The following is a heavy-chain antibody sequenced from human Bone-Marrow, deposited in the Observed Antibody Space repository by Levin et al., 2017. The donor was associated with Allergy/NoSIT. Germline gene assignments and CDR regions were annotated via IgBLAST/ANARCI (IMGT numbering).Heavy chain of an antibody. Sequence: GESLKISCATSGFIFSNYPMHWVRQAPGKGLEWVAHISYDGTNKYYADSVKGRFTISRDNSKSMLSLQMNSLRVEDTAVFYCARAPWGFSQNLRPGANYGMDVWGQGTTVIVSS. CDR3: ARAPWGFSQNLRPGANYGMDV. CDR2: ISYDGTNK. V-gene: IGHV3-30-3*01. D-gene: IGHD2-2*01. J-gene: IGHJ6*02. CDR1: GFIFSNYP.